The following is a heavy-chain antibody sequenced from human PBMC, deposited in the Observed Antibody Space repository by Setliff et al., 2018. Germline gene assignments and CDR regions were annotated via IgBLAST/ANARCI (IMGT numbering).Heavy chain of an antibody. J-gene: IGHJ6*03. CDR3: ARAEYYYGSGSFHPYYMDV. CDR1: GGSISSSSYY. D-gene: IGHD3-10*01. V-gene: IGHV4-39*07. CDR2: IYYSGST. Sequence: SETLSLTCTVSGGSISSSSYYWGWIRQPPGKGLEWIGSIYYSGSTYYNPPLKSRVTISVDTSKNQFSLKLSSVTAADTAVYYCARAEYYYGSGSFHPYYMDVWGQGTTVTVSS.